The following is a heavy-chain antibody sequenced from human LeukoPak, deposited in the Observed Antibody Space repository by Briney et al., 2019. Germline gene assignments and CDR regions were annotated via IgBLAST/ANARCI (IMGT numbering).Heavy chain of an antibody. V-gene: IGHV3-7*01. CDR1: GFTFSSYW. CDR2: IKQDGSEK. CDR3: ARDRFSGSCDY. J-gene: IGHJ4*02. Sequence: GGSLRLSCAASGFTFSSYWMSWVRQAPGKGLEWVANIKQDGSEKYYVGSVKGRFTISRDNAKNSLYLQMNSLRAEDTAVYYCARDRFSGSCDYWGQGTLVTVSS. D-gene: IGHD1-26*01.